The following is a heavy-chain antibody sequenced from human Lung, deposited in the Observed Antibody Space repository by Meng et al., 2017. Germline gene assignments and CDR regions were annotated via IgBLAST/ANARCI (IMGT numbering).Heavy chain of an antibody. J-gene: IGHJ4*02. CDR1: RFTSSTHW. D-gene: IGHD4-17*01. V-gene: IGHV3-74*01. CDR3: ARGGVTTDD. CDR2: ITGDGSST. Sequence: FRMVEPGGCLVRPGGSRRRPCAASRFTSSTHWMHWVRQAPGKGLEWVARITGDGSSTIYADSVHGRFTMSRANAKITLSLQMNSLRAEDTAVYYCARGGVTTDDWGQGTLVTVSS.